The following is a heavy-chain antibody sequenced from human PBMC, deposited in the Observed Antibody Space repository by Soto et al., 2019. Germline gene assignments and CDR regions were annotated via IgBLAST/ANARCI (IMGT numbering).Heavy chain of an antibody. Sequence: LRLSCAASGFTFSSYGMHWVRQAPGKGLEWVAVISYDGSNKYYADSVKGRFTISRDNSKNTLYLQMNSLRAEDTAVYYCALIVVVVAAKGNWGQGTLVTVSS. CDR2: ISYDGSNK. J-gene: IGHJ4*02. V-gene: IGHV3-30*03. D-gene: IGHD2-15*01. CDR3: ALIVVVVAAKGN. CDR1: GFTFSSYG.